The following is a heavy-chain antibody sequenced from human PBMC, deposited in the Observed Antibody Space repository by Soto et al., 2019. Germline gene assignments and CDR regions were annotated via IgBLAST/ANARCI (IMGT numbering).Heavy chain of an antibody. J-gene: IGHJ4*02. CDR3: ARGGSGSYFPY. V-gene: IGHV3-74*01. CDR2: ISNDGGAT. CDR1: GFTFSNYW. D-gene: IGHD3-10*01. Sequence: VQLVESGGGLVQPGGSLRLSCAASGFTFSNYWMYWVRQVPGKGLVCVSSISNDGGATSYADSVKGRFTVSRDNAKNTLNLQMNSLRAEDTALYYCARGGSGSYFPYWGQGTLVTASS.